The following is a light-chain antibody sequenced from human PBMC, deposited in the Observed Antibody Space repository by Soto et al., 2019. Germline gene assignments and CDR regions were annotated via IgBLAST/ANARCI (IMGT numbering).Light chain of an antibody. CDR3: QQYNSYSWT. J-gene: IGKJ1*01. CDR2: DAS. CDR1: QSISSW. V-gene: IGKV1-5*01. Sequence: IQITQSPSTRSASAGDRATITFRASQSISSWLAWYQQKPGKAPKLLIYDASSLESGVPSRFSGSGSGTEFTLTISSLQPDDFATYYCQQYNSYSWTFGQGTKGDIK.